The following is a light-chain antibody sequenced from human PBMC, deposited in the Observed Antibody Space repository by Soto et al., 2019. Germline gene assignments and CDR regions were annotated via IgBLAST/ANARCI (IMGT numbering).Light chain of an antibody. J-gene: IGLJ1*01. CDR1: SSDVGGYNY. CDR2: DVS. Sequence: QSVLTQPASVSGSPGQSITISCTGTSSDVGGYNYVSWYQQHPGKAPKLMIYDVSNRPSGVSNRFSGSKSGNTASLTISGLQAEDEAAYYCSSYTSSSILCVFXTGTKVTVL. V-gene: IGLV2-14*01. CDR3: SSYTSSSILCV.